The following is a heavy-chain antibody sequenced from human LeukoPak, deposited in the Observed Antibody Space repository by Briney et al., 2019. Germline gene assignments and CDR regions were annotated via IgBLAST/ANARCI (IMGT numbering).Heavy chain of an antibody. J-gene: IGHJ4*02. CDR3: ARDLGFGYFDY. D-gene: IGHD3-16*01. CDR2: IYYSGNP. Sequence: SETLSLTCTVSGGSISSYYWSWIRQPPGEGQEWIGDIYYSGNPNYNPPLKSRVTISDDTSKYPSSLKLSSVTAADPAVYYCARDLGFGYFDYWGPGTLVTVSS. CDR1: GGSISSYY. V-gene: IGHV4-59*01.